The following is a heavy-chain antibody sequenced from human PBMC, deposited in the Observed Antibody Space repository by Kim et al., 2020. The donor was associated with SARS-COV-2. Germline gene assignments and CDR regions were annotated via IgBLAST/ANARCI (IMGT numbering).Heavy chain of an antibody. V-gene: IGHV4-59*09. D-gene: IGHD3-3*01. CDR3: ARGRLATIFGVVTQFDY. Sequence: LKSRVTISADTSKNQFSRTLSSVTAADTAVYYCARGRLATIFGVVTQFDYWGQGTLVTVSS. J-gene: IGHJ4*02.